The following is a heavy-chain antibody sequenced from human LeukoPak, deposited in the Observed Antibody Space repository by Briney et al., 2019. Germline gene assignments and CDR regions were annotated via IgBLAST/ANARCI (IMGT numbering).Heavy chain of an antibody. CDR3: AKAPTSHSSGWYNFDY. CDR1: GFTFSSYG. V-gene: IGHV3-30*18. CDR2: ISYDGSNK. Sequence: GRSLRLSCAASGFTFSSYGMHWVRQAPGKGLEWVAVISYDGSNKYYADSVKGRFTISRDNSKNTLYLQMNSLRAEDTAVYYCAKAPTSHSSGWYNFDYWGQGTLVTVSS. D-gene: IGHD6-19*01. J-gene: IGHJ4*02.